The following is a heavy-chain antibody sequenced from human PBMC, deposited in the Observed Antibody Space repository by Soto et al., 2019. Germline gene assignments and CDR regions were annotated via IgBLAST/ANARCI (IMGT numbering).Heavy chain of an antibody. J-gene: IGHJ3*01. V-gene: IGHV4-4*02. CDR2: LLHSGTT. CDR1: GDSISSPKW. Sequence: QVQLQESGPGLVKPSGTLSLTCAVSGDSISSPKWWTWLRQPPGKGLEWIGDLLHSGTTNYNPSLNSRVILSVDKSRNQFSLSLTSVTAADTAIYYCAYSSGWYRHDVWGQGTSVTVSS. CDR3: AYSSGWYRHDV. D-gene: IGHD6-19*01.